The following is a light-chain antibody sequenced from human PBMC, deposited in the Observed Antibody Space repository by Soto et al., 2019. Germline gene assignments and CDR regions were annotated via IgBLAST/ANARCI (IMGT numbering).Light chain of an antibody. CDR1: SSDVRGFNY. V-gene: IGLV2-14*01. CDR2: EVS. J-gene: IGLJ2*01. Sequence: QSALTQPASVSGSPGQSITLSCTGTSSDVRGFNYVSWYQQHPGKAPKLIIYEVSNRPSGVSNRFSASKSGNTASLTISGLQAGDEADYYCSSYTGSSTLVVFGGGTKLTVL. CDR3: SSYTGSSTLVV.